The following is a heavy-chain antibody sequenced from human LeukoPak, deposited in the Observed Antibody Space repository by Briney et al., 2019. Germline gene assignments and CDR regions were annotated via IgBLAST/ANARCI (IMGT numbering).Heavy chain of an antibody. J-gene: IGHJ4*02. D-gene: IGHD3-22*01. Sequence: LAGGSLRLSCAASGFTFDDYGMSWVRQAPGKGLEWVSGINWNGGSTGYADSVKGRFTISRDNAKNSLYLQMNSLRAEDTALYYCARDPHYYYDSSGPFDYWGQGTLVTVSS. CDR2: INWNGGST. CDR1: GFTFDDYG. CDR3: ARDPHYYYDSSGPFDY. V-gene: IGHV3-20*04.